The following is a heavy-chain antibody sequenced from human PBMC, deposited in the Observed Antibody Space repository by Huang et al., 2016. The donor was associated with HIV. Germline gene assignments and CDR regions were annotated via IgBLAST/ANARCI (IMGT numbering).Heavy chain of an antibody. Sequence: QLQLQESGPGLVKPSETLSLTCTVSGGSISSSSYYWGWIRQPPGKGLEWIGSSYYRGSTYYNPSLKGRVTISVDTSKNQFSLKLSSVTAADTAVYYCARLLYRYYFDYWGQGTLVTVSS. CDR1: GGSISSSSYY. V-gene: IGHV4-39*01. CDR3: ARLLYRYYFDY. CDR2: SYYRGST. D-gene: IGHD1-26*01. J-gene: IGHJ4*02.